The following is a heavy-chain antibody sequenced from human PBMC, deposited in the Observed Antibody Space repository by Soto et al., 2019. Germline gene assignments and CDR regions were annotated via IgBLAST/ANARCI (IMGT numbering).Heavy chain of an antibody. Sequence: PGGSLRLSWAVSGFTFSSYAMHWVREAPGKGLEWVAVISYDGGNKYYADSVKGRFTISRDDSQNTMYLQMNSLRAEDTAVYYCASWHHRDQVIAVAQSDYWGQGT. CDR1: GFTFSSYA. J-gene: IGHJ4*02. V-gene: IGHV3-30-3*01. D-gene: IGHD6-19*01. CDR2: ISYDGGNK. CDR3: ASWHHRDQVIAVAQSDY.